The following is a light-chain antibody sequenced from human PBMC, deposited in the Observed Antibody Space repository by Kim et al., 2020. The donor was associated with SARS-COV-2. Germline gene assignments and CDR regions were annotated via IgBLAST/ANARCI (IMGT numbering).Light chain of an antibody. CDR1: RSNIGKNP. CDR3: ATWDSSLSLGG. Sequence: QSVLTQPPSVSAAPGHKVTISCSGSRSNIGKNPVSWYQQFPGTAPRLITYDNDKRPSGIPDRFSSSKSGTSATLGITGLRTGDEADYYCATWDSSLSLGGFGGGTK. J-gene: IGLJ2*01. V-gene: IGLV1-51*01. CDR2: DND.